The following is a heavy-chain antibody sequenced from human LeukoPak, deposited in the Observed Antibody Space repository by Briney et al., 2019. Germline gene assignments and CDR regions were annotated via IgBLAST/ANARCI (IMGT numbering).Heavy chain of an antibody. CDR1: GGSISSGDYY. CDR2: IYYSGST. V-gene: IGHV4-30-4*08. Sequence: SETLSLTCTVSGGSISSGDYYWSWIRQPPGKGLEWIGYIYYSGSTYYNPSLKSRVTISVDTSKNQFSLKLSSVTAADTAVYYCARVNSGSYYGSFDYWGQGTLVTVSS. J-gene: IGHJ4*02. D-gene: IGHD1-26*01. CDR3: ARVNSGSYYGSFDY.